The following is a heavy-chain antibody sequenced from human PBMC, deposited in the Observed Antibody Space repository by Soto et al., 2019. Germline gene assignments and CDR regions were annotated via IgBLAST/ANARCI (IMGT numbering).Heavy chain of an antibody. CDR1: GGSFSGYY. CDR2: INHSGST. V-gene: IGHV4-34*01. CDR3: AGGFLGWLFYYHYYGMDV. D-gene: IGHD3-3*01. J-gene: IGHJ6*02. Sequence: SETLSLTCAVYGGSFSGYYWSWIRQPPGKGLEWIGEINHSGSTNYNPSLKSRVTISVDTSKNQFSLKLSSVTAADTAVYYCAGGFLGWLFYYHYYGMDVWGQGTTVTVSS.